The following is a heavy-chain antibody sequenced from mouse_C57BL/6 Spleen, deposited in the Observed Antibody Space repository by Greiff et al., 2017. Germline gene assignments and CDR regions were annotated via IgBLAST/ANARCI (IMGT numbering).Heavy chain of an antibody. CDR2: INPNYGTT. CDR3: ARTLYYGSVYAMDY. CDR1: GYSFTDYN. Sequence: VHVKQSGPELVKPGASVKISCKASGYSFTDYNMNWVKQSNGKSLEWIGVINPNYGTTSYNQKFKGKATLTVDQSSSTAYMQLNSLTSEDSAVYYCARTLYYGSVYAMDYWGQGTSVTVSS. V-gene: IGHV1-39*01. D-gene: IGHD1-1*01. J-gene: IGHJ4*01.